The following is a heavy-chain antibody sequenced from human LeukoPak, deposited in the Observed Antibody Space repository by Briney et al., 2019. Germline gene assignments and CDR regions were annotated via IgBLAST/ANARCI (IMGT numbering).Heavy chain of an antibody. CDR3: ARGLGGYSYGYYFDY. J-gene: IGHJ4*02. D-gene: IGHD5-18*01. Sequence: ASVKVSCKASGYTFNIYGIIWVRQAPGQRLEWMGWINAGNGNTKYSQEFQGRVTITRDTSASTAYMELSSLRSEDMAVYYCARGLGGYSYGYYFDYWGQGTLVTVSS. CDR1: GYTFNIYG. V-gene: IGHV1-3*03. CDR2: INAGNGNT.